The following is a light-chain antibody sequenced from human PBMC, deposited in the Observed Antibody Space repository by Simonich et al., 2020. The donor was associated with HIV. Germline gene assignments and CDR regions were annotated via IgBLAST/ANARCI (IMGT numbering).Light chain of an antibody. J-gene: IGKJ1*01. V-gene: IGKV1-12*01. Sequence: DIQMTQSPSSVSASVGDRVTVPCRASQSISSWLAWYQQKPGKDPKLLIYAASSLQSGVPSRFSGSGSGTDFTLTINNLQPEDFATYYCQQANSFPRTFGQGTKVEIK. CDR1: QSISSW. CDR2: AAS. CDR3: QQANSFPRT.